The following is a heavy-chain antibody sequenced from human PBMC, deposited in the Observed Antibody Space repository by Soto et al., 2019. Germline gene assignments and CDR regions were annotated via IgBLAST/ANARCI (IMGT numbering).Heavy chain of an antibody. V-gene: IGHV3-21*01. CDR2: ISSSSSYI. CDR1: GFTFSSYS. CDR3: ARVGPPYYDFWSGYSDY. Sequence: GGSLRLSCAASGFTFSSYSMNWVRQAPGKGLEWVSSISSSSSYIYYADSVKGRFTISRDNAKNSLYLQMNSLRAEDTAVYYCARVGPPYYDFWSGYSDYWGQGTLVTVSS. D-gene: IGHD3-3*01. J-gene: IGHJ4*02.